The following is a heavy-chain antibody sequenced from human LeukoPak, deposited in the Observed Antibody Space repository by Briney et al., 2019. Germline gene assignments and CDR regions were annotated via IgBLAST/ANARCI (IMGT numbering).Heavy chain of an antibody. CDR3: ARDLVRFLEWLSAHAFDI. CDR1: GFTFSSYW. J-gene: IGHJ3*02. D-gene: IGHD3-3*01. CDR2: IKQDGSEK. Sequence: GGSLRLSCAASGFTFSSYWMSWVRQAPGKGLEWVANIKQDGSEKYYVDSVKGRFTISRDNAKNSLYLQMNSLRAEDTAVYYCARDLVRFLEWLSAHAFDIWGQGTMVTVSS. V-gene: IGHV3-7*01.